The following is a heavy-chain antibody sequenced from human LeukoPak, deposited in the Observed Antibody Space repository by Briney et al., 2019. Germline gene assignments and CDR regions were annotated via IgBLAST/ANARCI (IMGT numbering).Heavy chain of an antibody. CDR1: GFTFSTYW. Sequence: GGSLRLSCAASGFTFSTYWMTWVRQAPGKGLEWVSSISSSSSYIYYADSVKGRFTISRDNAKNSLYLQMNSLRAEDTAVYYCARVGVRGYYYYYMDVWGKGTTVTVSS. CDR3: ARVGVRGYYYYYMDV. V-gene: IGHV3-21*01. D-gene: IGHD3-10*01. CDR2: ISSSSSYI. J-gene: IGHJ6*03.